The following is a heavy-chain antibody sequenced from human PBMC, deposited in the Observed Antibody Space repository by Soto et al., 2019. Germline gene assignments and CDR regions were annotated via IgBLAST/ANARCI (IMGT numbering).Heavy chain of an antibody. J-gene: IGHJ4*02. CDR1: GYSISSGYY. Sequence: SETLSLTCAVSGYSISSGYYWGWIRQPPGKGLEWIGSIYHSGSTYYNPSLKSRVTISVDTSKNQFSLKLSSVTAADTAVYYCARVGLVAAAGRMDGSLDYWGQGTLVTVSS. CDR2: IYHSGST. D-gene: IGHD6-13*01. CDR3: ARVGLVAAAGRMDGSLDY. V-gene: IGHV4-38-2*01.